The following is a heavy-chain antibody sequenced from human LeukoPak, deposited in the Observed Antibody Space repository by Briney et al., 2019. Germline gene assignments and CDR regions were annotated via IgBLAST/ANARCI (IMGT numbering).Heavy chain of an antibody. J-gene: IGHJ4*02. V-gene: IGHV3-23*01. CDR3: ASARYYDFWSGRGSEYYFDY. D-gene: IGHD3-3*01. CDR2: ISGSGTST. CDR1: GYTFNSYA. Sequence: GGSLRLPCTASGYTFNSYAVSWVRQAPGKGLEWVSGISGSGTSTYYADSVKGRFTISRDNSKNTLYLQMNSLRAEDTAVYYCASARYYDFWSGRGSEYYFDYWGQGTLVTVSS.